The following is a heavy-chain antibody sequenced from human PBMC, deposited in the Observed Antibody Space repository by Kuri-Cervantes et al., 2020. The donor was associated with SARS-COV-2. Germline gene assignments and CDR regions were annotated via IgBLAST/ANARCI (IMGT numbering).Heavy chain of an antibody. CDR1: GFTFSSYW. Sequence: GESLKISCAASGFTFSSYWMSWVRQAPGKRLEWVANIKQDGSEKYYADSVKGRFTISRDNSKNTLYLQMNSLRAEDTAVYYCAKNRREKGVYGSYYYYGMDVWGQGTTVTVSS. CDR3: AKNRREKGVYGSYYYYGMDV. J-gene: IGHJ6*02. CDR2: IKQDGSEK. D-gene: IGHD6-13*01. V-gene: IGHV3-7*03.